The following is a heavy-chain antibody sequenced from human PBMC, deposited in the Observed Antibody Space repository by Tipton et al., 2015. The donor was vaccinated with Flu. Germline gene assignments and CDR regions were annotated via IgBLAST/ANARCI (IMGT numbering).Heavy chain of an antibody. Sequence: TLSLTCTVSGGSISGYYWTWIRQPPGKGLEWIGYIYYSGSTNYNPSLKSRVTISVDTSKNQFSLKLSSVTAADTAVYYCATEYRGGGNRYYFDYWRQGTLVTVSS. CDR2: IYYSGST. CDR3: ATEYRGGGNRYYFDY. J-gene: IGHJ4*02. CDR1: GGSISGYY. D-gene: IGHD4-23*01. V-gene: IGHV4-59*01.